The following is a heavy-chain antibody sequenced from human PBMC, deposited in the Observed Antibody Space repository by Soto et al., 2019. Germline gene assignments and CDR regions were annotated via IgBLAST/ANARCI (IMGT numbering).Heavy chain of an antibody. D-gene: IGHD1-26*01. Sequence: GGSVRLSCAACGFTFSSNAMSCVRQSPVKGLEWVSAISGSGGSTHYADSVKGRITISRDNSKNTLYLQMNSLRAEDTAVYYCANLRGGGSYYVPQLYYFDYWGQGTLVTVSS. CDR1: GFTFSSNA. J-gene: IGHJ4*02. CDR2: ISGSGGST. V-gene: IGHV3-23*01. CDR3: ANLRGGGSYYVPQLYYFDY.